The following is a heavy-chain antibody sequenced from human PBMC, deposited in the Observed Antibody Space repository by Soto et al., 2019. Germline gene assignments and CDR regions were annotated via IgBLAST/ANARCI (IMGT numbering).Heavy chain of an antibody. CDR1: GFTFISYA. D-gene: IGHD6-13*01. CDR2: ISGSGGST. V-gene: IGHV3-23*01. J-gene: IGHJ5*02. CDR3: AKDVSSSWYGVWFDP. Sequence: WGSLRLSCAASGFTFISYAIILFRHSPFKWLEWVSAISGSGGSTYYADSVKGRFTISRDNSKNTLYLQMNSLRAEDTAVYYCAKDVSSSWYGVWFDPWGQGTLVTVSS.